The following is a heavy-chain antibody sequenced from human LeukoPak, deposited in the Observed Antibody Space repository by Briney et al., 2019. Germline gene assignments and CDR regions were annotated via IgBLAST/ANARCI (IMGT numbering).Heavy chain of an antibody. CDR2: INPNSGGT. V-gene: IGHV1-2*02. Sequence: ASVKVSCKASGYTFTGYYMHWVRQAPGQGLEWMGWINPNSGGTNYAQKFQGRVTMTRDTSISTAYMELSRLRSDDTAVYYCARDLGGYDILIGYEHFDPWGQGTLVTVSS. CDR3: ARDLGGYDILIGYEHFDP. D-gene: IGHD3-9*01. J-gene: IGHJ5*02. CDR1: GYTFTGYY.